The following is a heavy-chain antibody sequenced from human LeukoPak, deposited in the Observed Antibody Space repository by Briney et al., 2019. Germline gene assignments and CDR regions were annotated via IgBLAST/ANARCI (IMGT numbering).Heavy chain of an antibody. CDR2: IKEDGSEK. D-gene: IGHD2-21*01. V-gene: IGHV3-7*01. CDR3: ARLGLGGYSYSLDY. CDR1: GFSFGSYW. Sequence: GGSLRLSCAASGFSFGSYWTNWVRQAPGKGLGWVANIKEDGSEKYYVDSVKGRFTISRDSAKNALYLQMNSLRAEDTAVYYCARLGLGGYSYSLDYWGQGTLVTVSS. J-gene: IGHJ4*02.